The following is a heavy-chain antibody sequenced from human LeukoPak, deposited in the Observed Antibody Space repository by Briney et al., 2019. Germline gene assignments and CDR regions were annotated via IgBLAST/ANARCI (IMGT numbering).Heavy chain of an antibody. CDR3: ARDLFGVPRYMDV. CDR2: ISNNGGSTYS. D-gene: IGHD3-3*01. Sequence: PGGSLRLSCAASGFTFSSYSMNWVRQAPGKGLEYVSAISNNGGSTYSYYANSVKGRFTISRDDSKNTLYLQMGSLRAEDMAVYYCARDLFGVPRYMDVWGKGTTVTVSS. CDR1: GFTFSSYS. V-gene: IGHV3-64*01. J-gene: IGHJ6*03.